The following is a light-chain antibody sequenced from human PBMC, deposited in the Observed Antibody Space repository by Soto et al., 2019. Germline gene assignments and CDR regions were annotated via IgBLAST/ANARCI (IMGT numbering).Light chain of an antibody. CDR2: AAS. V-gene: IGKV1-27*01. Sequence: DIQMTQSPSSLSASAGDTVTFSCRASQGISNYLAWYQQKPGQAPTLLIYAASTWLSGVPSRFSGSGSGTDFTLTISSLRSEGFASYYCQQYNNGPRTFGQGTKVEI. CDR3: QQYNNGPRT. J-gene: IGKJ1*01. CDR1: QGISNY.